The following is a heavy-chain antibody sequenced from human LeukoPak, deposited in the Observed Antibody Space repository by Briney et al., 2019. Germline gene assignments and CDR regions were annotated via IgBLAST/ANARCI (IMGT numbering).Heavy chain of an antibody. CDR3: AKVSRYCSSTSCQHYYYYYGMDV. V-gene: IGHV3-30*18. Sequence: GGSLRLSCAASGFTFSSYGMHWVRQAPGKGLEWVAVISYDGSNKYYADSVKGRFTISRDNSKSTLYLQMNSLRAEDTAVYYCAKVSRYCSSTSCQHYYYYYGMDVWGQGTTVTVSS. D-gene: IGHD2-2*01. CDR1: GFTFSSYG. J-gene: IGHJ6*02. CDR2: ISYDGSNK.